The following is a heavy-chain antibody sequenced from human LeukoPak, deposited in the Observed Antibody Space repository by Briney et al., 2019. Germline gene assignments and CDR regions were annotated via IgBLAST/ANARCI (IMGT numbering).Heavy chain of an antibody. V-gene: IGHV1-18*01. CDR3: ARPAWNTDAFDI. Sequence: ASVTVSCTASGYTFTSYGISWVRQAPGQGLEWMGWISAYNGNTNYAQKLQGRVTMTTDTSTSTAYMELRSLRSDDTAVYYCARPAWNTDAFDIWGQGTMVTVSS. D-gene: IGHD1/OR15-1a*01. CDR1: GYTFTSYG. CDR2: ISAYNGNT. J-gene: IGHJ3*02.